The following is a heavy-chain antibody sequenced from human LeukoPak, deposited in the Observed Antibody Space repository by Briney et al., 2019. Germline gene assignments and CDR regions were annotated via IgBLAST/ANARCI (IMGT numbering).Heavy chain of an antibody. CDR2: ISGGGGST. D-gene: IGHD3-22*01. CDR3: ARVKKASSGYHIDY. Sequence: PGGSLRLSCAASGFTFTSYSMNWVRQAPGKGLEWVSTISGGGGSTYYADSVKGRFTISRDNSKNTLYLQMNSLRAEDTAVYYCARVKKASSGYHIDYWGQGTLVTVSS. CDR1: GFTFTSYS. J-gene: IGHJ4*02. V-gene: IGHV3-23*01.